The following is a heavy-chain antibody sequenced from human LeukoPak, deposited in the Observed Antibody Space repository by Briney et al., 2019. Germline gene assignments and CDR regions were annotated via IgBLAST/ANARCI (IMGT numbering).Heavy chain of an antibody. J-gene: IGHJ4*02. V-gene: IGHV1-18*01. CDR2: ISAYNGST. Sequence: GSSVKVSCKASGGTFSSYAISWVRQAPGQGLEWMGWISAYNGSTNYAQKLQGRVTMTTDTSTSTAYMELRSLRSDDTAVYYCARADVEYYYDSSGYYPFDYWGQGTLVTVSS. D-gene: IGHD3-22*01. CDR1: GGTFSSYA. CDR3: ARADVEYYYDSSGYYPFDY.